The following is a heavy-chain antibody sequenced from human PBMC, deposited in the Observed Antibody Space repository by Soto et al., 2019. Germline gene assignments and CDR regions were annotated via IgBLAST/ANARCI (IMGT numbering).Heavy chain of an antibody. CDR3: ASSRIVVVVAATRSYNWFDP. CDR2: IYHSGST. J-gene: IGHJ5*02. V-gene: IGHV4-4*02. Sequence: QVQLQESGPGLVKPSGTLSLTCAVSGGSISSSNWWSWVRQPPGKGLEWIGEIYHSGSTNYNPSLKSRVTISVDKSKNQFSLKLRSVTAADTAVYYCASSRIVVVVAATRSYNWFDPWGQGTLVTVSS. D-gene: IGHD2-15*01. CDR1: GGSISSSNW.